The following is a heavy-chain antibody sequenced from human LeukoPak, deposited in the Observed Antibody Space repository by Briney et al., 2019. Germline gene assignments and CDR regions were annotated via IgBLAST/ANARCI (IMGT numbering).Heavy chain of an antibody. V-gene: IGHV1-69*05. Sequence: SVKVSCKASGGTFSSYAISWVRQAPGQGLEWMGGIIPIFGIANYAQKFQGRVTITTDESTSTAYMELSSLRSEDTAVYYSATGTGPGIAAAGTAYYYYYYMDVWGKGTTVTVSS. CDR1: GGTFSSYA. CDR2: IIPIFGIA. D-gene: IGHD6-13*01. J-gene: IGHJ6*03. CDR3: ATGTGPGIAAAGTAYYYYYYMDV.